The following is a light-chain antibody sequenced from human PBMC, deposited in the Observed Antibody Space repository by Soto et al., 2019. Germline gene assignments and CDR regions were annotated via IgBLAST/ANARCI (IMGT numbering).Light chain of an antibody. J-gene: IGLJ1*01. Sequence: LTQPPSASGSPGQSVTISCTGTSSDVGGYNYVSWYQQHPGKAPKLMIYEVSKRPSGVPDRFSGSKSGNTASLTVSGLQAEDEADYYCSSYAASNNFVLGTGTKVTVL. CDR3: SSYAASNNFV. V-gene: IGLV2-8*01. CDR2: EVS. CDR1: SSDVGGYNY.